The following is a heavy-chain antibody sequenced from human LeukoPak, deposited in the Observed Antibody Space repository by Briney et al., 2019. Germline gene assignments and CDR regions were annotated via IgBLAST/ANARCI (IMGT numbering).Heavy chain of an antibody. V-gene: IGHV4-30-4*01. CDR3: ARGRYCDSSGLEYFQH. D-gene: IGHD3-22*01. Sequence: PLETLSLTCTVSGGSISSGDYYWSWIRQPPGKGLEWIGYIYYSGSTYYNPSLKSRVTISVDTSKNQFSLKLSSVTAADTAVYYCARGRYCDSSGLEYFQHWGQGTLVTVSS. CDR2: IYYSGST. CDR1: GGSISSGDYY. J-gene: IGHJ1*01.